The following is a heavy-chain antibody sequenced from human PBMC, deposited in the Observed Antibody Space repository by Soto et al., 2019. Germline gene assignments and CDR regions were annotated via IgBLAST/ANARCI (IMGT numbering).Heavy chain of an antibody. CDR1: GGSISSGSYY. V-gene: IGHV4-30-4*01. CDR2: IFYTGST. Sequence: SETLSLTCTVSGGSISSGSYYWNWIRQPPGKGLEWIGYIFYTGSTYYNPSLRSRLTISVDTSKNQFSLKLSSVTAADTAVYYCVRDNGGNTEFGYWGQGTLVTV. D-gene: IGHD2-15*01. J-gene: IGHJ4*02. CDR3: VRDNGGNTEFGY.